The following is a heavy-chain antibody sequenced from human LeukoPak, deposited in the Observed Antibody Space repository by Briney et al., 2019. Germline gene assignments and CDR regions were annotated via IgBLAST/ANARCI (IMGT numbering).Heavy chain of an antibody. CDR2: IGTAGDT. CDR3: ARAKATRTAFDI. CDR1: GFTFSSYD. D-gene: IGHD4/OR15-4a*01. Sequence: PGGSLRLSCAASGFTFSSYDMHWVRQATGKGLEWVSAIGTAGDTSYPGSVKGRFTTSRENAKNSLYLQMNSLRAGDTAVYYCARAKATRTAFDIWGQGTMVTVSS. J-gene: IGHJ3*02. V-gene: IGHV3-13*01.